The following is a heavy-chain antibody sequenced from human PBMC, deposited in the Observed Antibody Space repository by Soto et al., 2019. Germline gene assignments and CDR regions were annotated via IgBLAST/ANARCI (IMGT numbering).Heavy chain of an antibody. J-gene: IGHJ3*02. V-gene: IGHV5-51*07. CDR3: TRHPPSPGDAFDI. CDR1: GYSFTNYW. Sequence: GESLKISCKGSGYSFTNYWIGWVHQMPGKGLEWMGLIYPGDSDIRYSPSFQGQVTISADKSISTAYLQWSSLQASDTGMYYCTRHPPSPGDAFDIWGQETLVTVAS. CDR2: IYPGDSDI.